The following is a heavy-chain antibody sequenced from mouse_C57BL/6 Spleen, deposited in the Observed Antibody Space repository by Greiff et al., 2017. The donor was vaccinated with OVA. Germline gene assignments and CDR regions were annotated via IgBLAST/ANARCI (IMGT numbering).Heavy chain of an antibody. CDR2: IDPEDGDT. D-gene: IGHD1-1*01. CDR3: SRIYGSSRFDY. V-gene: IGHV14-2*01. CDR1: GYNFTDYY. J-gene: IGHJ2*01. Sequence: VQLQQSGAELVKPGASVKLSCTASGYNFTDYYMHWVKQRTEQGLEWIGRIDPEDGDTKYNPKFKGKATITADTSSSTAYLQLISLTSEDTAVYYCSRIYGSSRFDYWGQGTTLTVSS.